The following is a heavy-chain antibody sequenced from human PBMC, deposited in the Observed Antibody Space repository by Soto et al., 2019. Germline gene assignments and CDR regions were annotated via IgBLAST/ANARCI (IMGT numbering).Heavy chain of an antibody. CDR1: GYTFTSYA. J-gene: IGHJ6*02. CDR3: ARDRYDYGDALLYYYYGMDV. Sequence: ASVKVSCKASGYTFTSYAMHWVRQAPGQRLEWMGWINAGNGNTKYSQKFQGRVTITRDTSASTAYMELSSLRSEDTAVYYCARDRYDYGDALLYYYYGMDVWGQGTTVTVSS. D-gene: IGHD4-17*01. CDR2: INAGNGNT. V-gene: IGHV1-3*01.